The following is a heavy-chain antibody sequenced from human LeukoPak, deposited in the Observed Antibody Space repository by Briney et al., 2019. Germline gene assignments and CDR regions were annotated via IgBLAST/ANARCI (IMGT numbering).Heavy chain of an antibody. J-gene: IGHJ4*02. CDR3: ATTKQARRYFDY. CDR1: GFTFSSYA. CDR2: ISTSGGNT. D-gene: IGHD6-13*01. V-gene: IGHV3-23*01. Sequence: GRSLRLSCAGSGFTFSSYALSWVRQAPGKGLEWVSAISTSGGNTYYADSVRGRFTISRDNSKNTLYLQMNTLRAEDTAVYYCATTKQARRYFDYWGQGTLVTVSS.